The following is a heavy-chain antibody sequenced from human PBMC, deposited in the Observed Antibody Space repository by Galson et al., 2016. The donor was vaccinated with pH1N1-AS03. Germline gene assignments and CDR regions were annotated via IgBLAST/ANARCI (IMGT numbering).Heavy chain of an antibody. J-gene: IGHJ4*02. CDR1: RFTFSSYS. V-gene: IGHV3-21*01. D-gene: IGHD5-24*01. CDR3: ARRATDGYTIDY. Sequence: SLRLSCAASRFTFSSYSMNWVRQAPGKGLEWVSSISISGSYVYYADSVKGRFTISRDNAKHSLYLHMNSLSAEDTAVHYCARRATDGYTIDYWGQGTLVTVSS. CDR2: ISISGSYV.